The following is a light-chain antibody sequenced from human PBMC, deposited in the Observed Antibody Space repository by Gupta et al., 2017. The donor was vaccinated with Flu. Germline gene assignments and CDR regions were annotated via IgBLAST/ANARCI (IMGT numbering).Light chain of an antibody. J-gene: IGLJ3*02. CDR2: EVS. Sequence: QSALTQPASVSGSPGQSITISCTGTSSDVSGYNYVSWYQQHPGKTPKLMIYEVSNRPSGVSNRFSGSKSGNTASLTVSGLQAEDGADYYCSSYTSSSTRVVGGGTKLSVL. CDR1: SSDVSGYNY. V-gene: IGLV2-14*01. CDR3: SSYTSSSTRV.